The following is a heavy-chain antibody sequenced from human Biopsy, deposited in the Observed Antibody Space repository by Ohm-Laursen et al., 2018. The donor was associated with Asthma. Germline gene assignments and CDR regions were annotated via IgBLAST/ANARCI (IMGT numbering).Heavy chain of an antibody. CDR3: ARGQDYYDSRGYYRSFDY. Sequence: TLSLTCTVSYGSITSGGYYWTWIRQHPGKGLEWIGFIYYSGSTYYNPSLKSRVSISIDTSKNQFSLKLSSVTAADTAVYYCARGQDYYDSRGYYRSFDYWGQGTLVTVSS. V-gene: IGHV4-31*03. J-gene: IGHJ4*02. CDR2: IYYSGST. D-gene: IGHD3-22*01. CDR1: YGSITSGGYY.